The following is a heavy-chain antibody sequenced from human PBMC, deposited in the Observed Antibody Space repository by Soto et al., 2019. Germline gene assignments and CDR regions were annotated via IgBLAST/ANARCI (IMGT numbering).Heavy chain of an antibody. CDR3: ANRSSSSTFDY. V-gene: IGHV3-23*01. Sequence: GGSLRLSCAASGFTFSSYAMSGVRQAPGKGLEWVSVISGSDDSTYYADSVKGRFTISRDNSKNTLYLQMNSLRAEDTAVYYCANRSSSSTFDYWGQRSLVTVSS. D-gene: IGHD6-6*01. CDR1: GFTFSSYA. J-gene: IGHJ4*02. CDR2: ISGSDDST.